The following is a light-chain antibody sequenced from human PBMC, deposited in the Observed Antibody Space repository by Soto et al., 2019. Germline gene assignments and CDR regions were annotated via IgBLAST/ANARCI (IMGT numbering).Light chain of an antibody. J-gene: IGKJ1*01. CDR3: QQYNSYST. CDR2: KAS. Sequence: DIQMTQSPSTLSASVGDRVTITCRASQSISSWLAWYQQKPGKAPKLLIYKASSLESGVPSRFRGSGSGTEFTLTISSLQPDDFATYYCQQYNSYSTFCQGTKVEIK. V-gene: IGKV1-5*03. CDR1: QSISSW.